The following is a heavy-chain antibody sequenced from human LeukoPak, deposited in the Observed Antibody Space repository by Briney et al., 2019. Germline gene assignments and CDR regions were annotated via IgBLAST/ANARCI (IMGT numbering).Heavy chain of an antibody. CDR1: GFTFSTYS. CDR2: ISSSSYI. D-gene: IGHD2-2*01. V-gene: IGHV3-21*04. CDR3: AKDRAPYCSSTSCYDFDY. J-gene: IGHJ4*02. Sequence: PGESLRLSCAASGFTFSTYSMNWVRQAPGKGLEWVSSISSSSYIYYADSVKGRFAISRDNAKNSLYLQMNNLRAEDTAIYYCAKDRAPYCSSTSCYDFDYWGQGTLVTVSS.